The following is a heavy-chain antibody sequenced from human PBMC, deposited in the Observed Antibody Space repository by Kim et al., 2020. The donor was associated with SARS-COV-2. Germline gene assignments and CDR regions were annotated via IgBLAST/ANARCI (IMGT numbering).Heavy chain of an antibody. CDR3: AREEIDCGGDWFLY. CDR1: GFTFTRYE. J-gene: IGHJ4*01. D-gene: IGHD2-21*02. Sequence: GGSLRLSCEVSGFTFTRYEFNWVRQAQGKGPEWVSYISASGDVKYYAESVRGRFTVSRDNAKKSLYLLMNSLRAEDSAVYYCAREEIDCGGDWFLYWG. CDR2: ISASGDVK. V-gene: IGHV3-48*03.